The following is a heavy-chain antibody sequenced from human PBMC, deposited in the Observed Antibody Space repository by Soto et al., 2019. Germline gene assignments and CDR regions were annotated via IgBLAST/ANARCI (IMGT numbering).Heavy chain of an antibody. CDR2: ISYDGSNK. J-gene: IGHJ4*02. CDR3: AKGGAAAGTDFDY. D-gene: IGHD6-13*01. CDR1: GFTFSSYG. Sequence: QVQLVESGGGVVQPGRSLRLSCAASGFTFSSYGMHWVRQAPGKGLEWVAVISYDGSNKYYADSVKGRFTISRDNSKNTLYLQMNRLRAEDTAVYYCAKGGAAAGTDFDYWGQGTLVTVSS. V-gene: IGHV3-30*18.